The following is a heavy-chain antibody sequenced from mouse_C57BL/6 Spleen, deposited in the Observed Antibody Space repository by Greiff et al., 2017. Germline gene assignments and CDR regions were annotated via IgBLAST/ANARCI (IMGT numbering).Heavy chain of an antibody. CDR3: ARHKDYDGSLKDAMDY. Sequence: VQLVESGGDLVKPGGSLKLSCAASGFTFSSYGMSWVRQTPDKSLEWVATISSGGSYTYYPDSVQGRFTISRDTAKNTLYLQMSSLKSEDTAMYYCARHKDYDGSLKDAMDYWGQGTSVTVSS. CDR1: GFTFSSYG. V-gene: IGHV5-6*01. D-gene: IGHD1-1*01. CDR2: ISSGGSYT. J-gene: IGHJ4*01.